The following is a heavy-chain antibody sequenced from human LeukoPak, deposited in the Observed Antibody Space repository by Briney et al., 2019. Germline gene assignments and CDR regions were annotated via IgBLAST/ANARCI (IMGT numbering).Heavy chain of an antibody. CDR1: GFTFNDHA. D-gene: IGHD6-13*01. V-gene: IGHV3-23*01. J-gene: IGHJ4*02. CDR3: AKRGSSSWTQFDY. Sequence: GGSLRLSCAASGFTFNDHAINWVRQAPGKGLEWVSVISGGTGGSTYYADSVKGRFTISRDNSKNTLYLQMNSLRAEDTAVYYCAKRGSSSWTQFDYWGQGTLVTVSS. CDR2: ISGGTGGST.